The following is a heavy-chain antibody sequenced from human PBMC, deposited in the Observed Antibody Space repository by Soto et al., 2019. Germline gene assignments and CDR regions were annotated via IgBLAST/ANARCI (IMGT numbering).Heavy chain of an antibody. Sequence: EVQLLESGGGLVQPGGSLRLSCTASGFTFYTYAMTWVRQAPGKGLEWVSSITDTGVSTYYAASVKGRFTISRDNSKNTLYLQMNSLRSDDSAFYYCAKDTPVVMFLFDSWGRGTLVTVSS. CDR3: AKDTPVVMFLFDS. CDR2: ITDTGVST. CDR1: GFTFYTYA. J-gene: IGHJ4*02. V-gene: IGHV3-23*01. D-gene: IGHD2-15*01.